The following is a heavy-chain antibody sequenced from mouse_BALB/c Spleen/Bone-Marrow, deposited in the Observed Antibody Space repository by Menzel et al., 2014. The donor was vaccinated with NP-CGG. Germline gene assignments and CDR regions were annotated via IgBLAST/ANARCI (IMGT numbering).Heavy chain of an antibody. Sequence: VNLVESGAELMKPGASVKISCKATGYTFSSYWIEWVKRRPGHGLEWIGEILPGSGITNYNEKFKGKATFTADTSSNTAYMQLGSLTSEDSAVYYCARSPYWGQGTLVTVSA. CDR3: ARSPY. J-gene: IGHJ3*01. V-gene: IGHV1-9*01. CDR1: GYTFSSYW. CDR2: ILPGSGIT.